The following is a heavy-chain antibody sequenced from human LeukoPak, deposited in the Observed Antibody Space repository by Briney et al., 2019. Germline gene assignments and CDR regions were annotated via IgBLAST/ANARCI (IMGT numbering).Heavy chain of an antibody. CDR3: ARGDWGLFDY. D-gene: IGHD3/OR15-3a*01. CDR2: IYYSGST. V-gene: IGHV4-59*01. J-gene: IGHJ4*02. CDR1: GGSISSYY. Sequence: SETLSLTCTVSGGSISSYYWSWIRQPPGKGLEWIGYIYYSGSTNYNPSLKSRVTISVDTSKNQFSLKLSSVTAADTAVYYCARGDWGLFDYWGQGTLVTVSS.